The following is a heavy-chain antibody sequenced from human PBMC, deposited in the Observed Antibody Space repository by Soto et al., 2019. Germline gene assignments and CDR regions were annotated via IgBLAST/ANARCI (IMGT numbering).Heavy chain of an antibody. Sequence: SETLSLTCTVSGGSISSSSYYWGWIRQPPGKGLEWIGSIYYSGSTYYNPSLKSRVTISVDTSKNQFSLKLSSVTAADTAVYYCARPGMATIGAFDIWGQGTMVTVS. V-gene: IGHV4-39*01. CDR1: GGSISSSSYY. CDR3: ARPGMATIGAFDI. CDR2: IYYSGST. D-gene: IGHD5-12*01. J-gene: IGHJ3*02.